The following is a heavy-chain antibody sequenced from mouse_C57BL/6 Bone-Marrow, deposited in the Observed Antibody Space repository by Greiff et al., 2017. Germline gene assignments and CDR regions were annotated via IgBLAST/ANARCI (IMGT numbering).Heavy chain of an antibody. J-gene: IGHJ3*01. CDR2: IYPGSGNT. Sequence: VQLVESGPELVKPGASVKISCQASGYSFTSYYIHWVKQRPGQGLEWIGWIYPGSGNTKYNEKFKGKATLTADTSSSTAYMQLSSLTSEDSAVYYCARTWLLPLFAYWGQGTLVTVSA. CDR3: ARTWLLPLFAY. D-gene: IGHD2-3*01. CDR1: GYSFTSYY. V-gene: IGHV1-66*01.